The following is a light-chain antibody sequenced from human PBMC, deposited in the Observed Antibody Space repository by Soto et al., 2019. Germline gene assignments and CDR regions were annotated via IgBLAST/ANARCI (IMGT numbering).Light chain of an antibody. J-gene: IGKJ4*01. CDR1: QSVSSSY. Sequence: EIVLTQSTVTLALSPGERATLSCRASQSVSSSYLAWYQQKPGQAPRLLIYGASSRATGIPDRFSGSGSGTDFTLTISRLEPEDFAVYYCQQYGSSPLTFGGGTKVEIK. V-gene: IGKV3-20*01. CDR3: QQYGSSPLT. CDR2: GAS.